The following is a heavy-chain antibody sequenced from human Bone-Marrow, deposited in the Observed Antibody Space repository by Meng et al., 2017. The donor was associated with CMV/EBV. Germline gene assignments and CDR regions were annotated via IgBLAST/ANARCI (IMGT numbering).Heavy chain of an antibody. CDR3: ARGVFYLGGASFDY. CDR2: ISSSGSTI. D-gene: IGHD3-16*01. V-gene: IGHV3-11*01. J-gene: IGHJ4*02. Sequence: GESLKISCAASGFTFSDYYMSWIRQAPGKGLEWVSYISSSGSTIYYADSVKGRFTISRDNAKNSLYLQMNSLRAEDTAVYYCARGVFYLGGASFDYWGQGTLVTVSS. CDR1: GFTFSDYY.